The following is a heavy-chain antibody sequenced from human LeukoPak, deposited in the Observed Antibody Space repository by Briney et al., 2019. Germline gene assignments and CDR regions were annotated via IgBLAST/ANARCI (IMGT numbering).Heavy chain of an antibody. CDR3: ASPARPWGGWWDY. CDR2: INHSGST. CDR1: GGAFSGYD. J-gene: IGHJ4*02. D-gene: IGHD3-3*01. Sequence: SETLSLTCAVYGGAFSGYDWSWIRQPPGKGLEWIGEINHSGSTNYNPSLKSRVTISVDRSKNQFSLKLRSVTAADTAVYYCASPARPWGGWWDYWGQGTLVTVSS. V-gene: IGHV4-34*01.